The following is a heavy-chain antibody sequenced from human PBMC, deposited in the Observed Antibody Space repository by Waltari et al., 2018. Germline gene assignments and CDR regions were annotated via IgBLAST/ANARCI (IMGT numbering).Heavy chain of an antibody. CDR1: GFIYTNYG. CDR3: ARGRWLQID. D-gene: IGHD5-12*01. Sequence: EVQLVESGGGLAQPGGSLRLSCVASGFIYTNYGMSWVRHTPGKGLEWVANIKQDGSEASYLDSVKGRFTISRDNAKNSLHLQMNNLRVEDTALYYCARGRWLQIDWGQGTLVTVSS. CDR2: IKQDGSEA. J-gene: IGHJ4*02. V-gene: IGHV3-7*01.